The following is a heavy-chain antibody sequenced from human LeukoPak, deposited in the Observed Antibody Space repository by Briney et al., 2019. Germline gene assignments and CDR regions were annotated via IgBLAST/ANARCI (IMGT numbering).Heavy chain of an antibody. Sequence: GRSLSLSCAASGFTFSSYAMHWVRQAPGKGLEWVAVISYDGSNKYYADSVKGRFTISRDNSKNTLYLQMNSLRAEDTAVYYCARDRGRYYYGSGSYSGPDYWGQGTLVTVSS. CDR1: GFTFSSYA. J-gene: IGHJ4*02. V-gene: IGHV3-30*04. CDR3: ARDRGRYYYGSGSYSGPDY. D-gene: IGHD3-10*01. CDR2: ISYDGSNK.